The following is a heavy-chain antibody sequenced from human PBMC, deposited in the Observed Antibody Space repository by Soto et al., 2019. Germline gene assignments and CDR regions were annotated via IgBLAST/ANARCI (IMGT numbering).Heavy chain of an antibody. CDR2: INPSGGST. CDR1: GYTFTSYY. J-gene: IGHJ6*02. Sequence: ASVKVSCKASGYTFTSYYMHWVRQAPGQGLEWMGIINPSGGSTSYAQKFQGRATMTRDTSTSTVYMELSSLRSEDTAVYYCARGEYTAEYSSSFYYYYGMDVWGQGTTVTVSS. V-gene: IGHV1-46*01. D-gene: IGHD6-6*01. CDR3: ARGEYTAEYSSSFYYYYGMDV.